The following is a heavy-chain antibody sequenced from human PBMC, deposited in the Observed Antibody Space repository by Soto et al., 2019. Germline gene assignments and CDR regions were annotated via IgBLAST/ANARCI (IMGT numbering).Heavy chain of an antibody. CDR1: GFTFSSYA. J-gene: IGHJ4*02. Sequence: EVQLLESGGGLVQPGGSLRLSCAASGFTFSSYAMSWVRQAPGKGLEWVSAISGSGGSTYYADSVKGRFTISRDNSKNTRYWQMNSLRAEDTAVYYCAKDLTRADRPGYFDYWGQGTLVTVSS. CDR2: ISGSGGST. D-gene: IGHD6-6*01. CDR3: AKDLTRADRPGYFDY. V-gene: IGHV3-23*01.